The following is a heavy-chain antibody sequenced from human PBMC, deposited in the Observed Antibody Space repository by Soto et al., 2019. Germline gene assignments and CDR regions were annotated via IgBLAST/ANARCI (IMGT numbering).Heavy chain of an antibody. CDR1: GFIFSIYA. D-gene: IGHD3-22*01. CDR3: AKRFAYSSGLDGFDI. CDR2: ISGNGGTT. V-gene: IGHV3-23*01. Sequence: GGSLVLCCAPSGFIFSIYAMTWVGQGPGKGLEWVSGISGNGGTTYYADSVKGRFIISIDNSKNTLFLQMNSLRAEDSAIYYCAKRFAYSSGLDGFDIWGQGTMVTVSS. J-gene: IGHJ3*02.